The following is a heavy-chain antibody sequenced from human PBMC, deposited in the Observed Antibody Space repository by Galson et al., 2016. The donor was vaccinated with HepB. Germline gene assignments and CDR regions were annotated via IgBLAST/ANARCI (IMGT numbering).Heavy chain of an antibody. Sequence: TVSGGSISSSFYYWGWIRQPPGKDLEWVGSIYYSGNTYYNPSLKSRVTISVDTSKNQFSLKLSSVTAADTAVYYCARQSNYGGNSDFDYWDQGTLATVSS. CDR1: GGSISSSFYY. D-gene: IGHD4-23*01. CDR3: ARQSNYGGNSDFDY. CDR2: IYYSGNT. J-gene: IGHJ4*02. V-gene: IGHV4-39*01.